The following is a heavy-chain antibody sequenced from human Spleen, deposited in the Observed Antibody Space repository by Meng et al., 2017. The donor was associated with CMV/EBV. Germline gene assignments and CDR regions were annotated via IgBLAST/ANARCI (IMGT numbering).Heavy chain of an antibody. CDR2: ISSSSSSV. D-gene: IGHD2-21*01. Sequence: GESLKISCAASGFTFSHSSMNWVRQAPGKGLEWVSYISSSSSSVYYADSLKGRFTISRDNAKNSLYLQMNSLRAGDTAVYYCAGEGVVLLWGQGTLVTVSS. CDR1: GFTFSHSS. J-gene: IGHJ4*02. V-gene: IGHV3-48*04. CDR3: AGEGVVLL.